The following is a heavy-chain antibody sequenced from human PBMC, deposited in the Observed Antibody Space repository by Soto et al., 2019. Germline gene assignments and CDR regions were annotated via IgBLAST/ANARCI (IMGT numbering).Heavy chain of an antibody. CDR1: GYVFSSYY. D-gene: IGHD3-10*01. V-gene: IGHV1-46*01. CDR3: ARDRDYPGNVWFDP. CDR2: INPSGAST. Sequence: QVQLVQSGAEVKKPGASVKVSCKASGYVFSSYYMHWVRQAPGQGLEWMGRINPSGASTSYAQKFQGRDTMTRDTPTSTLNMELSSLRSEDTAVYYCARDRDYPGNVWFDPWGQGTLVTVSS. J-gene: IGHJ5*02.